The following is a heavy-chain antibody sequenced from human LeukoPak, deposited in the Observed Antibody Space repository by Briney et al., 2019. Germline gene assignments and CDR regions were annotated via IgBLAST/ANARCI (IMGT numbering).Heavy chain of an antibody. CDR3: IKDMGFDLLKDAFEI. Sequence: GRSLRLSCAAAGFSLDDYAMHWVRQAPGKGLEWVSSISWDSGNMAYADSVKGRFTISRDNVKNSLYLQMNSLRPEDTAFYYCIKDMGFDLLKDAFEIWGQGTLVTVSS. J-gene: IGHJ3*02. V-gene: IGHV3-9*01. D-gene: IGHD1-26*01. CDR1: GFSLDDYA. CDR2: ISWDSGNM.